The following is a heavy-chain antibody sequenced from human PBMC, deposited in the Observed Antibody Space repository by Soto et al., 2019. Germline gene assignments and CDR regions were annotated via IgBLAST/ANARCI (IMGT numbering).Heavy chain of an antibody. CDR3: ARASGGITYYYYMDV. D-gene: IGHD1-20*01. CDR2: MNPNSGNT. V-gene: IGHV1-8*01. J-gene: IGHJ6*03. Sequence: QVPLVQSGAEVKKPGASVKVSCKASGYTFTSHDINWVRQATGQGLEWMGWMNPNSGNTGYAQKFQGRITMTRNTSISTAYMELSSLRSEDTAVYYCARASGGITYYYYMDVWGKGTTVTVSS. CDR1: GYTFTSHD.